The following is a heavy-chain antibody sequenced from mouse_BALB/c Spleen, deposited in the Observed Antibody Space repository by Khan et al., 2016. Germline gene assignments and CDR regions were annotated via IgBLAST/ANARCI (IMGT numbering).Heavy chain of an antibody. CDR1: GDSITSGY. Sequence: EVRLQESGPSLVKPSQTLSLTFSVTGDSITSGYWNWIRKFPGNKLEYMGYINYNGSTYYNPSLKSRLPITRDTSKNQYYLQLNSVTTEDTATYYCARYDDYYFDYWGQGTTLTVSS. D-gene: IGHD2-4*01. J-gene: IGHJ2*01. CDR3: ARYDDYYFDY. V-gene: IGHV3-8*02. CDR2: INYNGST.